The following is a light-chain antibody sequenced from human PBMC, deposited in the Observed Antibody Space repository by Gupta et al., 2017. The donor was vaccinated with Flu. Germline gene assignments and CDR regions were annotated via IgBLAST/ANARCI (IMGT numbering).Light chain of an antibody. CDR3: YSPVNTNNTHAV. CDR2: AKN. J-gene: IGLJ2*01. Sequence: TVIITCQGDSLRNAYASWYQQKPAQGPRLLIYAKNIRHSGIPARFSGSSSGDTASFITTGAQAEDEADDCCYSPVNTNNTHAVFGGGTKLTVL. V-gene: IGLV3-19*01. CDR1: SLRNAY.